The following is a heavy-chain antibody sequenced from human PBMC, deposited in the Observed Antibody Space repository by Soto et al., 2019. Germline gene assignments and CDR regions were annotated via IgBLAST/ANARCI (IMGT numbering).Heavy chain of an antibody. Sequence: PRLSCAASGFTFSSYGMHWVRQAPGDGLEWVAAIWYDGSNKYYADSVKGRFTISRDNSKNTLYLQMNSLRAEDTAVYYCARGGHSSSWYYFDYWGQGTLVTVSS. J-gene: IGHJ4*02. CDR2: IWYDGSNK. CDR3: ARGGHSSSWYYFDY. CDR1: GFTFSSYG. V-gene: IGHV3-33*01. D-gene: IGHD6-13*01.